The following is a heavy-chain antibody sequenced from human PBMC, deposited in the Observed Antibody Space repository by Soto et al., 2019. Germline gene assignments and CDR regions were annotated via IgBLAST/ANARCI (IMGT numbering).Heavy chain of an antibody. Sequence: GESLKIPCKGSGYSFTSYWISWVRQMPGKGLEWMGRIDPSDSYTNYSPSFQGHVTISADKSISTAYLQWSSLKASDTAMYYCAIRDRAAYYYLMDFWGQGTTVTGSS. CDR2: IDPSDSYT. V-gene: IGHV5-10-1*01. CDR1: GYSFTSYW. J-gene: IGHJ6*02. D-gene: IGHD1-20*01. CDR3: AIRDRAAYYYLMDF.